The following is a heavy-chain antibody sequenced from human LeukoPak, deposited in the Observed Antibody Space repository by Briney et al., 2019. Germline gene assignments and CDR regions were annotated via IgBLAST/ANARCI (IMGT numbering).Heavy chain of an antibody. J-gene: IGHJ6*02. Sequence: GALRLSCAASGFTFSSYAMSWVRQAPGKGLEWVASISGSGDSTNYGDSVKGRSTISRDNFKRTVHLEMSNLRADDTAMYYCVRRAAVRGMDFWGLGTTVMVSS. V-gene: IGHV3-23*01. CDR3: VRRAAVRGMDF. CDR2: ISGSGDST. D-gene: IGHD1-14*01. CDR1: GFTFSSYA.